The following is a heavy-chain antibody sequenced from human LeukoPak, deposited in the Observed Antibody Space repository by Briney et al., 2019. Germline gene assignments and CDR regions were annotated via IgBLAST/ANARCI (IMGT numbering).Heavy chain of an antibody. D-gene: IGHD3-16*01. Sequence: GGSLRLSCAASGFTFSAYGMSWVRQSPRKGLEWVSGVSGADGTTYYADSVKGRFTISRDNSKNTLYLQMNSLRAEDTAVYYCAREAGGIFDYWGQGTLVTVSS. V-gene: IGHV3-23*01. CDR2: VSGADGTT. J-gene: IGHJ4*02. CDR1: GFTFSAYG. CDR3: AREAGGIFDY.